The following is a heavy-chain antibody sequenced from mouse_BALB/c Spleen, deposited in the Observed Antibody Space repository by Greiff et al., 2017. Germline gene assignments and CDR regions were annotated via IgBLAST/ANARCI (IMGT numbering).Heavy chain of an antibody. J-gene: IGHJ4*01. CDR1: GFTFSSYA. CDR3: ARAHYRYDVYYYAMDY. D-gene: IGHD2-14*01. V-gene: IGHV5-9-4*01. Sequence: EVQVVESGGGLVKPGGSLKLSCAASGFTFSSYAMSWVRQSPEKRLEWVAEISSGGSYTYYPDTVTGRFTISRDNAKNTLYLEMSSLRSEDTAMYYCARAHYRYDVYYYAMDYWGQGTSVTVSS. CDR2: ISSGGSYT.